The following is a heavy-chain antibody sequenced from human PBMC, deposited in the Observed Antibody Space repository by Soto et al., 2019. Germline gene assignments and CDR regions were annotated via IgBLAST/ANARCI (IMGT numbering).Heavy chain of an antibody. CDR2: INPNSGGT. D-gene: IGHD6-19*01. J-gene: IGHJ4*02. V-gene: IGHV1-2*04. CDR3: ARDPYSSGWSSFDY. CDR1: GYTFTGYY. Sequence: GASVKVSCKASGYTFTGYYMHWVRQAPGQGLEWMGWINPNSGGTNYAQKFQGWVTMTRDTSISTAYMELSRLRSDDTAVYYCARDPYSSGWSSFDYWGQGTLVTVSS.